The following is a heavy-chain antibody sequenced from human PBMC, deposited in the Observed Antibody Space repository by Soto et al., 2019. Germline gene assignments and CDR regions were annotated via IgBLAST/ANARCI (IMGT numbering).Heavy chain of an antibody. V-gene: IGHV4-59*01. J-gene: IGHJ4*02. CDR2: IYYSGST. CDR1: GGSISSYY. Sequence: SETLSLTCTVSGGSISSYYWSWIRQPPGKGLEWIGYIYYSGSTNYNPSLKSRVTISVDTSKNHVSLILRSVNIADSAIYYCARGHFDSRGYSNALDYWGQGIQVTVSS. CDR3: ARGHFDSRGYSNALDY. D-gene: IGHD3-22*01.